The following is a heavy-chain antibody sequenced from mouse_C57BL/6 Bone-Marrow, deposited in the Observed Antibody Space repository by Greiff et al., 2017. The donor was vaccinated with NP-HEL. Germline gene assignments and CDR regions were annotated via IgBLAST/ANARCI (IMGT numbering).Heavy chain of an antibody. CDR1: GYAFSSYW. Sequence: QVQLQQSGAELVKPGASVKISCKASGYAFSSYWMNWVKQRPGKGLEWIGKIYPGGGDHNYNGKFKDKAALTADKSSSTAYMPLSSLTSEDSAVYFCARGAYWGQGTLVTVSA. CDR3: ARGAY. V-gene: IGHV1-80*01. J-gene: IGHJ3*01. CDR2: IYPGGGDH.